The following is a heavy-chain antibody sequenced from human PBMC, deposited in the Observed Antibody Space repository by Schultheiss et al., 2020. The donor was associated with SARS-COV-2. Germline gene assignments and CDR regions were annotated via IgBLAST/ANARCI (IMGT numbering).Heavy chain of an antibody. CDR2: ISSSGDTI. D-gene: IGHD3-16*01. CDR3: ARAPTHSNGGDGMDV. Sequence: GGSLRLSCAASGFTFSNYYMSWVRQAPGKGLEFISYISSSGDTIYDADSMRGRFTISRDNAKNSLYLQMNSLRAEDTAVYYCARAPTHSNGGDGMDVWGQGTTVTVSS. CDR1: GFTFSNYY. J-gene: IGHJ6*02. V-gene: IGHV3-11*01.